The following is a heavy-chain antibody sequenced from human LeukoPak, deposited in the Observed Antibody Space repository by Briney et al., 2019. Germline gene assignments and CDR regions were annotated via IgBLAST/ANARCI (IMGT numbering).Heavy chain of an antibody. CDR2: ISSSSSYI. V-gene: IGHV3-21*01. Sequence: GGSLRLSCAASGFTFSNYAMNWVRQAPGKGLEWVSSISSSSSYIYYADSVKGRFTISRDNAKNSLYLQMNSLRAEDTAVYYCARNTPRRYFDYWGQGTLVTVSS. CDR3: ARNTPRRYFDY. CDR1: GFTFSNYA. J-gene: IGHJ4*02.